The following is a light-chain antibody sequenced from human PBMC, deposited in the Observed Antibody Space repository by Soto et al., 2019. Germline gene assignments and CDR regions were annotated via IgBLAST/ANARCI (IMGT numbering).Light chain of an antibody. CDR1: QDISNY. CDR3: QQYDNIPLR. V-gene: IGKV1-33*01. Sequence: DIQMPQSPSSLSASVGDRVTITCQASQDISNYLYWYQQKPGKAPKLLICEASNLETGVPSRFRWRGSRTEFTFTIGSLQAEDIAINYGQQYDNIPLRFRGRTKVEIK. J-gene: IGKJ4*02. CDR2: EAS.